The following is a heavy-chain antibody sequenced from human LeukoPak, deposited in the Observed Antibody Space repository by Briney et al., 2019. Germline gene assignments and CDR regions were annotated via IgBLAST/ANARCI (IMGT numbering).Heavy chain of an antibody. CDR2: IFFSGSI. J-gene: IGHJ4*02. Sequence: TSETLSLTCAVSGGSISSSHYYWGWIRQPPGRGLEWIWTIFFSGSIYYNASLKSRITISVDTSKNQFSLKLSSVTAADTAMYYCARLVGGSFPYYFDYWGQGALVTVSS. V-gene: IGHV4-39*01. CDR1: GGSISSSHYY. D-gene: IGHD1-26*01. CDR3: ARLVGGSFPYYFDY.